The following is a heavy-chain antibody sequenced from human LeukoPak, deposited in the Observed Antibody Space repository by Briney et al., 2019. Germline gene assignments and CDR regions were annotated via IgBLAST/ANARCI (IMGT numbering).Heavy chain of an antibody. D-gene: IGHD3-3*01. V-gene: IGHV1-8*01. CDR2: MNPNSGNS. J-gene: IGHJ4*02. CDR3: ARGDHDFWSGYSLYYFDY. CDR1: GYTFTSYD. Sequence: ASVKVSCKASGYTFTSYDINWVRQATGQGLEWMGWMNPNSGNSGYAQKFQGRVTITRNTSISQAYMELSSLRSEDTAVYYCARGDHDFWSGYSLYYFDYWGQGTLVTVSS.